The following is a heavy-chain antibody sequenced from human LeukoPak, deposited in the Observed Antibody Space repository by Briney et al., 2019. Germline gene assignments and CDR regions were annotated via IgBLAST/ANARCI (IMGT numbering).Heavy chain of an antibody. V-gene: IGHV1-69*13. CDR1: GGTFSSYA. Sequence: SVKVSCKXSGGTFSSYAISWVRQAPGQGLERMGGIIPIFGTANYSQKFQGRVTITADESTSTAYMELSSLRSEDTAVYYCASAEDIVVVPAPEGAFDIWGQGTMVTVSS. J-gene: IGHJ3*02. CDR3: ASAEDIVVVPAPEGAFDI. CDR2: IIPIFGTA. D-gene: IGHD2-2*01.